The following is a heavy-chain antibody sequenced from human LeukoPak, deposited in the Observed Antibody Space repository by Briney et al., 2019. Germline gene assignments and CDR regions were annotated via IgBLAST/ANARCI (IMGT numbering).Heavy chain of an antibody. J-gene: IGHJ4*02. D-gene: IGHD3-9*01. CDR1: GGSLSGYY. CDR2: INHSGST. V-gene: IGHV4-34*01. Sequence: SETLSLTCAVYGGSLSGYYESWIRQPPGKGLEWIGEINHSGSTNYNPSLKSRDTISVDTSKNQFSVKLGHGTASDTAVYYCASGVLTGGDYWGQGTLVTVSS. CDR3: ASGVLTGGDY.